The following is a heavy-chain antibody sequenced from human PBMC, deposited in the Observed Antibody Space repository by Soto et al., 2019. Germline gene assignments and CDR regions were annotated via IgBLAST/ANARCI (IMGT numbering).Heavy chain of an antibody. J-gene: IGHJ5*02. CDR1: GGCRMIGGYA. V-gene: IGHV4-30-2*01. CDR2: IYHSGIT. Sequence: SWSXALSCAFCGGCRMIGGYAVSWIRQPPGKGLEWIGYIYHSGITYYNPSLKSRVTISLDRYKNHFSLKLSSVTAADTAVYYCDRLDFRMTWFETWGQRPLVTV. CDR3: DRLDFRMTWFET. D-gene: IGHD3-3*01.